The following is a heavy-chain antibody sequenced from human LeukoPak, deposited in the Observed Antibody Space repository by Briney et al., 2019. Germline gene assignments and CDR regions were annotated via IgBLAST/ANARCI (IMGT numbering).Heavy chain of an antibody. CDR3: ASGSADYYDSSGYYYWYFDL. D-gene: IGHD3-22*01. V-gene: IGHV1-69*06. Sequence: SVKVSCKASGYTFTSYGISWVRQAPGQGLEWMGGIIPIFGTANYAQKFQGRVTITADKSTSTAYMELSSLRSEDTAVYYCASGSADYYDSSGYYYWYFDLWGRGTLVTVSS. CDR1: GYTFTSYG. J-gene: IGHJ2*01. CDR2: IIPIFGTA.